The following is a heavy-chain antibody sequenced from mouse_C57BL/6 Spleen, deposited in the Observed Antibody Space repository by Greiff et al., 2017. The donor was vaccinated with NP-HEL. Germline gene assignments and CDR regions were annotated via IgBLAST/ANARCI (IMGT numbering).Heavy chain of an antibody. CDR1: GFTFSNYW. D-gene: IGHD1-2*01. CDR2: IRLKSDNYAT. Sequence: EVKLVESGGGLVQPGGSMKLSCVASGFTFSNYWMNWVRQSPEKGLEWVAQIRLKSDNYATHYAESVNGRFTISRDDSKSSVYLQMNNLRAEDTGIYYCTGSTTAPFAYWGQGTLVTVSA. CDR3: TGSTTAPFAY. J-gene: IGHJ3*01. V-gene: IGHV6-3*01.